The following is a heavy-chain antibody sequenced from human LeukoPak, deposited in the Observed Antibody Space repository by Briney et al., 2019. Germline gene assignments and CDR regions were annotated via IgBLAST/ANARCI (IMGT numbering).Heavy chain of an antibody. D-gene: IGHD3-16*01. V-gene: IGHV3-66*01. CDR3: ARALFLGDWFDP. J-gene: IGHJ5*02. CDR1: GFTVSNNY. CDR2: IYSGGST. Sequence: GGSLRLSCAASGFTVSNNYMSWVRQAPGKGLEWVSVIYSGGSTYYADSVKGRFTISRDNAKSTLYLQMNSLRAEDTAVYYCARALFLGDWFDPWGQGTLVTVSS.